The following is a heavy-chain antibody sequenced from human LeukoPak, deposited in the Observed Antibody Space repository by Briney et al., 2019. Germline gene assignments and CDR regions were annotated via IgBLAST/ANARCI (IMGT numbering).Heavy chain of an antibody. CDR1: GFTFSSYA. CDR3: AKCGARLRFLXXYDY. V-gene: IGHV3-23*01. CDR2: ISGSGGST. J-gene: IGHJ4*01. D-gene: IGHD3-3*01. Sequence: GGSLRLSCAASGFTFSSYAMSWVRQAPGKGLEWVSAISGSGGSTYYADSVKGRFTISRDNSKNTLYLQMNSLRAEDTAVHYCAKCGARLRFLXXYDYWGXXXLVTVSS.